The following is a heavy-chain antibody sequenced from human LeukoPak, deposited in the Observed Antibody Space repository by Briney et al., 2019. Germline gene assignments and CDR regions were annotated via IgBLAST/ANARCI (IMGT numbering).Heavy chain of an antibody. CDR3: ARALAIVSGWYYYDAFDI. CDR2: MNPNSGNT. Sequence: SVKVSCKASGYTFTSYDINWVRQATGQGLEWMGWMNPNSGNTGYAQKFQGRVTMTRNTSISTAYMELSSLRSEDTAVYYCARALAIVSGWYYYDAFDIWGQGTMVTVSS. D-gene: IGHD6-19*01. J-gene: IGHJ3*02. V-gene: IGHV1-8*01. CDR1: GYTFTSYD.